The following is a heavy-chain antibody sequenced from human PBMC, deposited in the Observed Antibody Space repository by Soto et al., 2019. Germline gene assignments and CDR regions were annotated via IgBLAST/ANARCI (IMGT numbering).Heavy chain of an antibody. CDR3: ARDGGDIVVVPAARDNWFDP. CDR1: GFTFSSYG. J-gene: IGHJ5*02. Sequence: PGGSLRLSCAASGFTFSSYGMHWVRQAPGKGLEWVAVIWYDGSNKYYADSVKGRFTISRDNSKNTLYLQMNSLRAEDTAVYYCARDGGDIVVVPAARDNWFDPWGQGTLVTVSS. D-gene: IGHD2-2*01. V-gene: IGHV3-33*01. CDR2: IWYDGSNK.